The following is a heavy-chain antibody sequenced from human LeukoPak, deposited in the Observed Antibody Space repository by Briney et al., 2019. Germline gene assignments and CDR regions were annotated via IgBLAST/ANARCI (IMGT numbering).Heavy chain of an antibody. Sequence: ASVKVSCKASGYTFTSYGISWVRQAPGQGLEWMGWISAYNGNTNYAQELQGRVTMTTDTFTSTAYMELRSLRSDDTAVYYCARDGEYYYDSSGSPPYGMDVWGQGTTVTVSS. CDR3: ARDGEYYYDSSGSPPYGMDV. CDR1: GYTFTSYG. V-gene: IGHV1-18*01. CDR2: ISAYNGNT. J-gene: IGHJ6*02. D-gene: IGHD3-22*01.